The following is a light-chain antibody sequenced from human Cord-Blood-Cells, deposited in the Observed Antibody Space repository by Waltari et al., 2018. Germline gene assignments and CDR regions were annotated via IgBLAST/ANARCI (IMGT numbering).Light chain of an antibody. V-gene: IGKV3-11*01. CDR2: DAS. CDR3: QQRSNWPLT. Sequence: EIVLTQSPATLSLSPGERATLSCRASQSVSSYLAWYQQKPGPAPRLLIYDASNRATGIPARFSGSGSRTYFTLTISSLEPEDFAVYYCQQRSNWPLTFGGGTKVEIK. CDR1: QSVSSY. J-gene: IGKJ4*01.